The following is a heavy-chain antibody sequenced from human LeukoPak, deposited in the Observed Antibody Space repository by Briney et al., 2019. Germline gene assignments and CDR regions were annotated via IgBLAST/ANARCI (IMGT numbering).Heavy chain of an antibody. V-gene: IGHV1-46*01. CDR3: ARGTLYSSWYFLGYFQH. Sequence: ASVKVSCKASGYTFTSYYMHWVRQAPGQGLEWMGIINPSGGSTSYAQKFQGRVTMTRDTSTSTVYMELSSLRSEDTAVYYCARGTLYSSWYFLGYFQHWGQGTLVTVSS. J-gene: IGHJ1*01. CDR2: INPSGGST. D-gene: IGHD6-13*01. CDR1: GYTFTSYY.